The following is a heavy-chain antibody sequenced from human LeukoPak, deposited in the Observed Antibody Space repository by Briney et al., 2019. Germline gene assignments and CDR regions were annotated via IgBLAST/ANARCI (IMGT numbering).Heavy chain of an antibody. CDR1: GYTFSTNG. CDR2: ISAYNGNT. V-gene: IGHV1-18*01. D-gene: IGHD3-10*01. J-gene: IGHJ5*02. Sequence: ASVKVSCKASGYTFSTNGISWVRQAPGQGLEWMGWISAYNGNTNYARKLQGRVTMTTDTSTSTAYMELRSLRSDDTAVYYCARDRGGAPFDPWGQGTLVTVSS. CDR3: ARDRGGAPFDP.